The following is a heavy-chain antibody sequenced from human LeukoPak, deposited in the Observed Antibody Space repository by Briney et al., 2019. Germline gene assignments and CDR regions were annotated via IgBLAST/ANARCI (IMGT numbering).Heavy chain of an antibody. Sequence: GESLKISCKGSGYSFTSYWIGWVRQVPGKGLEWMGIIYPGDSDTRYSPSFQGPVTISADKSISTAYLQWSSLKASDTAMYYCARSRITMIVVHDAFDIWGQGTMVTVSS. D-gene: IGHD3-22*01. CDR1: GYSFTSYW. V-gene: IGHV5-51*01. J-gene: IGHJ3*02. CDR2: IYPGDSDT. CDR3: ARSRITMIVVHDAFDI.